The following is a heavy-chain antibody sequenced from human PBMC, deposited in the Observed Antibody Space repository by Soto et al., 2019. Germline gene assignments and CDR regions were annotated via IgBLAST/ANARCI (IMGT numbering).Heavy chain of an antibody. CDR2: IYHSGST. J-gene: IGHJ5*02. V-gene: IGHV4-4*02. D-gene: IGHD4-4*01. CDR3: ARAYSNYEYWFDP. CDR1: SGSISSSNW. Sequence: SETLSLTCAVSSGSISSSNWWSWVRQPPGKGLEWIGEIYHSGSTNYNPSLKSRVTISVDKSKNQFSLKLSSVTAADTAVYYCARAYSNYEYWFDPWGQGTLVTVSS.